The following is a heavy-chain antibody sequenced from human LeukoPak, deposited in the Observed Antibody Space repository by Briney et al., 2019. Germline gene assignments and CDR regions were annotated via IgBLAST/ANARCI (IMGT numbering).Heavy chain of an antibody. J-gene: IGHJ6*03. V-gene: IGHV1-69*05. CDR2: IIPIFGTT. CDR3: ASVTVTTWAPDGHMDV. CDR1: GYTFTSYG. Sequence: SVKVSCKASGYTFTSYGINWVRQAPGQGLEWMGRIIPIFGTTNYAQTFQGRVTITTDESTSTAYMELSSLRSEDTAVSYCASVTVTTWAPDGHMDVWGKGTTVTVSS. D-gene: IGHD4-11*01.